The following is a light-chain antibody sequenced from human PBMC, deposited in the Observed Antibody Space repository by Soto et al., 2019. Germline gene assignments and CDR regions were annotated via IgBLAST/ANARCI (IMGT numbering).Light chain of an antibody. CDR3: QQYQTAPT. CDR1: QRISTW. Sequence: DIQMTQSPSTLSASVGDGVSITCRASQRISTWLAWYQEKPGKAATLMIYDASLWQIGVPSRFSGSGSGTESTITISILQADDFATYYFQQYQTAPTLGQGTKVDIK. J-gene: IGKJ1*01. CDR2: DAS. V-gene: IGKV1-5*01.